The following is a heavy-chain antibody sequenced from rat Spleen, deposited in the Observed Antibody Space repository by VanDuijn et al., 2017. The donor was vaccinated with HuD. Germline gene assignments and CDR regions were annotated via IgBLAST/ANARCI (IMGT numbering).Heavy chain of an antibody. D-gene: IGHD1-11*01. V-gene: IGHV2S8*01. CDR2: ILSGGST. CDR1: GFSLTSYG. Sequence: QVQLKESGPGLVQPSQTLSLTCTVSGFSLTSYGVSWVRQPPGKGLEWIAAILSGGSTYYNSIFKSRLSISRDTSKNQVFLKMNSLQTDDTAIYFCARSYGGYTQHWFAYWGQGTLVTVSS. CDR3: ARSYGGYTQHWFAY. J-gene: IGHJ3*01.